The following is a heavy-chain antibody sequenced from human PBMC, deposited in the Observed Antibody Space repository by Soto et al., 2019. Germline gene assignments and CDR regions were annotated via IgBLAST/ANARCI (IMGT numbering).Heavy chain of an antibody. V-gene: IGHV1-18*01. D-gene: IGHD3-3*01. CDR2: ISAYNGNT. J-gene: IGHJ5*02. Sequence: AASVKVSCKASGYTFTSYGISWVRQAPGQGLEWMGWISAYNGNTNYAQKLQGRVTMTTDTSTSTAYMELRSLRSDDTAVYYCARVSTYYDFWSGYYPFDPWGQGTLVTVSS. CDR3: ARVSTYYDFWSGYYPFDP. CDR1: GYTFTSYG.